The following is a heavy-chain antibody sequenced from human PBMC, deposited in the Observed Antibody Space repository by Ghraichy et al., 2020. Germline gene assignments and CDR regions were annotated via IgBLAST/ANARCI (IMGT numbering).Heavy chain of an antibody. CDR1: GFTISTYW. CDR2: IKQDGSAQ. Sequence: GGSLRLSCAASGFTISTYWMSWVRQVPGKGLEWVANIKQDGSAQNYVDSVRGRFTISRDNAKNSLYLQMDSLRVDDTALYYCTTGGGNFDLWGQESLVTVSS. D-gene: IGHD4-23*01. V-gene: IGHV3-7*01. J-gene: IGHJ4*02. CDR3: TTGGGNFDL.